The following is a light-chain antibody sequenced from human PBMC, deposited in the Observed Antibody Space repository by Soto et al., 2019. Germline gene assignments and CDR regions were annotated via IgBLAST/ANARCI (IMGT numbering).Light chain of an antibody. J-gene: IGKJ1*01. CDR1: QPISND. Sequence: EIVITPAPGTLSGFPGGKATLPCRVSQPISNDLAWYQQKPGQAPRRLIDGAATRASASPVRCSGSGSGTEFTLTISSLQFEDFAVYYCQPDNKRPTCTFGQGTEVDSK. CDR2: GAA. V-gene: IGKV3-15*01. CDR3: QPDNKRPTCT.